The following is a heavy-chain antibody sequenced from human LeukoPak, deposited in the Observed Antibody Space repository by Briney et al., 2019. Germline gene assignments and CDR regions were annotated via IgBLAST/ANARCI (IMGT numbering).Heavy chain of an antibody. D-gene: IGHD1-1*01. CDR2: ISSSGSTI. J-gene: IGHJ4*02. V-gene: IGHV3-11*01. CDR1: GFTFSDYY. Sequence: PGGSLRLSCAASGFTFSDYYMSWLRQAPGKGLEWVSYISSSGSTIYYADAVKGRFTISRDNAKNSLYLQMNSLRAEDTAVYYCARESRYLRYFDYWGQGTLVTVSS. CDR3: ARESRYLRYFDY.